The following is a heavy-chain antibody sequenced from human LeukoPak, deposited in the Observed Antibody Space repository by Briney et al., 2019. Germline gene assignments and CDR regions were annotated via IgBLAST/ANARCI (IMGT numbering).Heavy chain of an antibody. CDR1: GYSFTTYG. CDR2: MNPNSGNT. V-gene: IGHV1-8*02. J-gene: IGHJ4*02. D-gene: IGHD3-22*01. Sequence: ASVKVSCKASGYSFTTYGFSWVRQAPGQGLEWMGWMNPNSGNTGYAQKFQGRVTMTRNTSISTAYMELSSLRSEDTAVYYCLTYYYDSSGFDYWGQGTLVTVSS. CDR3: LTYYYDSSGFDY.